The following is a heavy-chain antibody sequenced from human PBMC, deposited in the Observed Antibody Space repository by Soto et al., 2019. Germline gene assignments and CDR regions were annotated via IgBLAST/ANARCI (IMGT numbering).Heavy chain of an antibody. CDR2: ITWNGVTT. CDR3: ARDGGVAVAVDAFDI. D-gene: IGHD6-19*01. CDR1: GFRFDDFG. J-gene: IGHJ3*02. V-gene: IGHV3-20*04. Sequence: EEQLVESGGGVVRPGGSLTLSCAASGFRFDDFGMSWVRQAPGKGLELVSGITWNGVTTGYVKSVKGRFTISRDNAKNSLYVQMGSLRAEDTAIYYCARDGGVAVAVDAFDIWGQGTMVSVSS.